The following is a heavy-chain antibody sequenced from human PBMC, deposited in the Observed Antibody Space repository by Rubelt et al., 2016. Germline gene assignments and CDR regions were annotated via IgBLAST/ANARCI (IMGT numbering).Heavy chain of an antibody. D-gene: IGHD5-12*01. V-gene: IGHV4-4*02. CDR3: ARWGYQTYWYFDL. CDR2: IYHSGST. J-gene: IGHJ2*01. CDR1: GGSISSSNW. Sequence: QVQLQESGPGLVKPSGTLSLTCAVSGGSISSSNWWSWVRQPPGKGLEWIGEIYHSGSTNYNPSLKSRVTISVDKSKNQFSLKLGAWTAADTAVNYCARWGYQTYWYFDLWGRGTLVTVSS.